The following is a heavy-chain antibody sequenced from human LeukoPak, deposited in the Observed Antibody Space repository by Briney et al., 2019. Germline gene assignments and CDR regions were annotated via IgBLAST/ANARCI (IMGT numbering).Heavy chain of an antibody. CDR2: IYYSGST. CDR3: ARENIVVVPAALGPYSISSSFDY. D-gene: IGHD2-2*01. Sequence: PSQTLSLTCTVSGGSISSGDYYWRWIRQPPGTGLEWIGYIYYSGSTYYNPSLKSRVTIPVDTSKNQFSLKLSSVTAADTAVYYCARENIVVVPAALGPYSISSSFDYWGQGTLVTVSS. J-gene: IGHJ4*02. CDR1: GGSISSGDYY. V-gene: IGHV4-30-4*08.